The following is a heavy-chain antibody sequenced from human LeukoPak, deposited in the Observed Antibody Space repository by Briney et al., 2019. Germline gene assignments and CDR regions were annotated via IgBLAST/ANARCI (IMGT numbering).Heavy chain of an antibody. V-gene: IGHV1-2*06. Sequence: GASVKVSCKASGYTFTDYYMHWVRQAPGQGLEWMGRINPNSGGTNYAQKFQGRVTMTRDTSISTAYMELSRLRSDDTAVYYCARRGYSNYYFDYWGQGTLVTVSS. CDR3: ARRGYSNYYFDY. J-gene: IGHJ4*02. CDR1: GYTFTDYY. CDR2: INPNSGGT. D-gene: IGHD4-11*01.